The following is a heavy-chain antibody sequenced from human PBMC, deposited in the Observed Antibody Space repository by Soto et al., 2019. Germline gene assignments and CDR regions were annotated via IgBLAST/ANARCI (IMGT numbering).Heavy chain of an antibody. CDR3: ARDRREYYYDSSGHLVNWFDP. V-gene: IGHV1-69*13. CDR2: IIPIFGTA. Sequence: GASVKVSCKASGGTFSSYAISWVRQAPGQGLEWMGGIIPIFGTANYAQKFQGRVTITADESTSTAYMELSSLRSEDTAVYYCARDRREYYYDSSGHLVNWFDPWGQGTLVTVSS. D-gene: IGHD3-22*01. J-gene: IGHJ5*02. CDR1: GGTFSSYA.